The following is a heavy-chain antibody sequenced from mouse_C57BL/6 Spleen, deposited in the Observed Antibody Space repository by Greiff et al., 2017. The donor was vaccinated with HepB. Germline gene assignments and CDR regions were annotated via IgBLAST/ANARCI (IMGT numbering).Heavy chain of an antibody. Sequence: DVKLQESGPGMVKPSQSLSLTCTVTGYSITSGYDWHWIRHFPGNKLEWMGYISYSGSTNYNPSLKSRISITHDTSKNHFFLKLNSVTTEDTATYYCAKTLFYGSSSDWYFDVWGTGTTVTVSS. CDR1: GYSITSGYD. D-gene: IGHD1-1*01. CDR2: ISYSGST. J-gene: IGHJ1*03. CDR3: AKTLFYGSSSDWYFDV. V-gene: IGHV3-1*01.